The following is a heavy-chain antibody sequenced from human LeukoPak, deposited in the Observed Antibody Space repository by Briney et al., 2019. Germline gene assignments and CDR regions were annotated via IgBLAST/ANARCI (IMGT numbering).Heavy chain of an antibody. CDR2: ISGSADRT. J-gene: IGHJ3*02. V-gene: IGHV3-23*01. CDR1: GFTFSTYA. D-gene: IGHD3-10*01. Sequence: PGGSLRLLSAASGFTFSTYATSWVRQAPGKGLEWVSTISGSADRTFYADAVKGRFTISRDNSKNTLYLQMNSLRAEDTAVYYCARRGSGGWVVFDMWGQATTVIVSS. CDR3: ARRGSGGWVVFDM.